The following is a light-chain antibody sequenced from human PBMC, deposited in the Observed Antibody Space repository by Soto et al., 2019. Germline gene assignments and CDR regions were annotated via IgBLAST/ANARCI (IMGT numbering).Light chain of an antibody. CDR1: QSVSNNY. CDR2: GAS. Sequence: IVWPQSPGTLSLSPGERATLSCRASQSVSNNYLAWYQQKPGQAPRLLIYGASNRATGIPDRFSGSGSGTDFTLAISSLQPEDSATYYCQQDSNYPSTFGQGTKVDIK. V-gene: IGKV3-20*01. CDR3: QQDSNYPST. J-gene: IGKJ1*01.